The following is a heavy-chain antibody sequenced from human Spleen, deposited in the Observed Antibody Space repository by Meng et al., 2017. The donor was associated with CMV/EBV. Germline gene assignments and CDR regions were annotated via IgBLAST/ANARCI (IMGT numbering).Heavy chain of an antibody. CDR2: ISSSSSYK. Sequence: GGSLRLSCAASGFTFSTYSMNWVRQAPGKGLEWVSSISSSSSYKHYADSVKGRFTISRDNAENSLYLQMNSLRAEDTAVYYCARDHFGVVPYYWGQGTLVTVSS. J-gene: IGHJ4*02. D-gene: IGHD3-3*01. V-gene: IGHV3-21*01. CDR1: GFTFSTYS. CDR3: ARDHFGVVPYY.